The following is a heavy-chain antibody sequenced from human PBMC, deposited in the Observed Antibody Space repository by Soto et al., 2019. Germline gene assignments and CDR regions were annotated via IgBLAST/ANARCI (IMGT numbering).Heavy chain of an antibody. CDR2: MSGSISTT. CDR3: AKNQERELPRVIDF. D-gene: IGHD1-7*01. J-gene: IGHJ4*02. Sequence: AGGTQRLSCGTSGPSFRNYAMSCVHQPQGGGLEWVSSMSGSISTTYYADSVRGRFTISRDRSKNTLYLQMRSLRAEDTGLYYCAKNQERELPRVIDFWGQGTLVTVS. V-gene: IGHV3-23*01. CDR1: GPSFRNYA.